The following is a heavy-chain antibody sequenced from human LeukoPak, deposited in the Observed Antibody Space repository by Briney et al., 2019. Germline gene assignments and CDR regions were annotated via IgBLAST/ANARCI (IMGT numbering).Heavy chain of an antibody. CDR1: GYTFTSYG. J-gene: IGHJ4*02. CDR3: ARADWNDGVDDY. V-gene: IGHV1-18*01. CDR2: ISAYNGNT. Sequence: ASVKVSCKASGYTFTSYGISWVRQAPGQGLEWMGWISAYNGNTNYAQKLQGRVTMTTDASTSTAYMELRSLRSDDTAVYYCARADWNDGVDDYWGQGTLVTVSS. D-gene: IGHD1-1*01.